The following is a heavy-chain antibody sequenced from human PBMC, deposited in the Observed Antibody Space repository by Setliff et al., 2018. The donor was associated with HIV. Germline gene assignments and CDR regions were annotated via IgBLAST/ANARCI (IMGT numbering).Heavy chain of an antibody. CDR1: GASITSSY. J-gene: IGHJ4*02. CDR2: IYNSGDS. V-gene: IGHV4-59*08. CDR3: ARFARDPTD. Sequence: SETLSLTCTVSGASITSSYWTWIRQSPGRGLEYLGYIYNSGDSNYSPSLKSRLSMSLDASTSQFSLRLNSLTAADTAMYYCARFARDPTDWGRGILVTVSS.